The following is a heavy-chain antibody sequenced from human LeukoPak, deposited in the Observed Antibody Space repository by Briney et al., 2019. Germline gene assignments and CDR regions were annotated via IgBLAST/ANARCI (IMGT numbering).Heavy chain of an antibody. D-gene: IGHD2-15*01. CDR2: IYTSESI. Sequence: SETLSLTCTVSGGSISGYYWNWIRQPAGKGLEWIGRIYTSESINYNPTLKSRITMSVDTSKNQISLRLSSVTAADTAVYFCARDDLVYSVHHGMDVWGRGITVTVSS. V-gene: IGHV4-4*07. CDR1: GGSISGYY. CDR3: ARDDLVYSVHHGMDV. J-gene: IGHJ6*02.